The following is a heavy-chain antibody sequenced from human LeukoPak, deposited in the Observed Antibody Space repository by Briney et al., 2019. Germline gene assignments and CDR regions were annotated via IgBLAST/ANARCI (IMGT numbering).Heavy chain of an antibody. CDR2: IYYSGTT. CDR3: ARHKDRSYGSGVDWFDP. J-gene: IGHJ5*02. V-gene: IGHV4-59*08. D-gene: IGHD3-10*01. Sequence: SETLSLTCTVSGGSINNYWSWFRQPPGKGLEWIAYIYYSGTTNYNPSLKSRVTISVDTSKNQFSLKLTSVTAADTAVYYCARHKDRSYGSGVDWFDPWGQGTLVTVSS. CDR1: GGSINNY.